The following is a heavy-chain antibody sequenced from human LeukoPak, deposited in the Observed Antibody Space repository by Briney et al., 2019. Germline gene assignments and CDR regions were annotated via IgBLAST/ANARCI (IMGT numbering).Heavy chain of an antibody. J-gene: IGHJ4*02. CDR3: ASQVYGSGSYRFDY. D-gene: IGHD3-10*01. CDR1: GGSISSGSYY. V-gene: IGHV4-61*02. CDR2: IYTSGST. Sequence: PSQTLSLTCTVSGGSISSGSYYWSWIRQPAGKGLEWIGRIYTSGSTNYNPSLQSRVTISVDTSKNQFSLKLSSVTAADTAVYYCASQVYGSGSYRFDYWGQGTLVTVSS.